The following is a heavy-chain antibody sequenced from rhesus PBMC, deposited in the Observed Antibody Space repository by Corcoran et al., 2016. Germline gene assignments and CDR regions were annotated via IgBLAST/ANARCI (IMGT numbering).Heavy chain of an antibody. CDR3: ARLTTDY. CDR2: IYGSGGTP. D-gene: IGHD4-29*01. Sequence: QVQLQESGPGLVKPSETLSLTCAVSGGSISSNYWTWIRQPPGKGLGWIGSIYGSGGTPDYHPSLKRRVTISTGTSKNQFSLKLSSVTAADTAVYYCARLTTDYWGQGVLVTVSS. V-gene: IGHV4-160*01. J-gene: IGHJ4*01. CDR1: GGSISSNY.